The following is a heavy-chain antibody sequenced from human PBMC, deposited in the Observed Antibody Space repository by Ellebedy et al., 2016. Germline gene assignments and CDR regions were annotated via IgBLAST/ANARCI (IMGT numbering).Heavy chain of an antibody. CDR2: ISSSGSLK. CDR3: TREAGGSFVDS. D-gene: IGHD1-26*01. J-gene: IGHJ4*02. CDR1: GFTFSSYS. Sequence: GGSLRLSXAVSGFTFSSYSFNWIRQAPGKGLEWVSHISSSGSLKFYADSLRDRFTISRDNAENLLHLQMNSLTAEDTAVYFCTREAGGSFVDSWGQGVLVTVSS. V-gene: IGHV3-48*04.